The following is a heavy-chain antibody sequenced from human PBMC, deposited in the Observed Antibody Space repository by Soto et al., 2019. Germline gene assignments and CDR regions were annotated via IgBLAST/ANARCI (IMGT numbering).Heavy chain of an antibody. D-gene: IGHD1-20*01. CDR3: SRGGRLTGMNP. Sequence: QVQLVQSGAEVKKPGASVKVSCKASGYTFTSYAMHWVRQAPGQRLEWMGWINAGNGNTKYSQKFQGRVTITRDTSASTAYMGLSSLRSEDTAVYYCSRGGRLTGMNPWGQGTLVTVSS. J-gene: IGHJ5*02. V-gene: IGHV1-3*01. CDR1: GYTFTSYA. CDR2: INAGNGNT.